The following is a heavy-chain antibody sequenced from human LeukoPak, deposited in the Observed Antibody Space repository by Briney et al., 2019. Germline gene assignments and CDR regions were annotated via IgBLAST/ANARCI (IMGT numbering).Heavy chain of an antibody. J-gene: IGHJ6*02. D-gene: IGHD3-16*01. CDR2: IKQDGSEK. CDR3: ARDSIMIRGYGMDV. V-gene: IGHV3-7*01. Sequence: GGSLRLSCAASGFTFSDYYMNWIRQAPGKGLEWVANIKQDGSEKYYVDSVKGRFTISRDNAKNSLYLQMNSLRAEDTAVYYCARDSIMIRGYGMDVWGQGTTVTVSS. CDR1: GFTFSDYY.